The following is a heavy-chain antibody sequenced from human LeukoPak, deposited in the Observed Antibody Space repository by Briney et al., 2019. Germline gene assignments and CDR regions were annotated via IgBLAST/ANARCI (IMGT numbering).Heavy chain of an antibody. CDR2: ISGSGGST. Sequence: PGGSLRLSCGASGFTFSSYSMNWVRQAPGKGLEWVSTISGSGGSTYYADSVKSRFTISRDNSKNTLYLQMNSLRAEDTAVYYCAKGVVVIAAAPRVWNYWGQGTLVTVSS. CDR3: AKGVVVIAAAPRVWNY. J-gene: IGHJ4*02. D-gene: IGHD2-15*01. V-gene: IGHV3-23*01. CDR1: GFTFSSYS.